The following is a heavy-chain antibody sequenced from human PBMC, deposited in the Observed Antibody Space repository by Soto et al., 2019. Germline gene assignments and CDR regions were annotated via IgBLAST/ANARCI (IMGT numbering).Heavy chain of an antibody. V-gene: IGHV2-26*01. J-gene: IGHJ4*02. CDR2: VFSNDAK. CDR3: ARIERYSTYEYFDF. CDR1: GFSLSHIRVG. Sequence: ESGPTLVNPTEPLTLTCTVSGFSLSHIRVGVGWIRQPPGKALEWLAHVFSNDAKSYSPSLKGRLTISRDTFRSQVVLTMTNVDPVDTATYFCARIERYSTYEYFDFWGQGTLVTVSS. D-gene: IGHD5-12*01.